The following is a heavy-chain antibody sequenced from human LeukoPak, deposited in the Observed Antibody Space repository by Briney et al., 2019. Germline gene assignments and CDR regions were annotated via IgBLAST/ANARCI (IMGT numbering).Heavy chain of an antibody. CDR1: GFTFSLYT. Sequence: GESLTLSCAASGFTFSLYTMNWVRHLQGKGLGWDSASGSAGGSPYAADAVRGHFTVSRDNSRNTLTFHMGSLSVEDTAVYYCGSGGSEVEFPIDSWGQGTLVTVSS. CDR3: GSGGSEVEFPIDS. D-gene: IGHD4-23*01. CDR2: SGSAGGSP. V-gene: IGHV3-23*01. J-gene: IGHJ4*02.